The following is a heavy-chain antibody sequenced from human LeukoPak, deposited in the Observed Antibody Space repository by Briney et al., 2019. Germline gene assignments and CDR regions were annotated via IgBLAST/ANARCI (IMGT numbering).Heavy chain of an antibody. CDR3: ARGKYSGYDSYWFDP. Sequence: SETLSLTCTVSGGSISSYYWSWIRQPPGKGLEWIGYIYYSGSTNYNPSLKSRVTISVDTSKNQFSLKLSSVTAADTAVYYCARGKYSGYDSYWFDPWGQGTLVTVSS. CDR1: GGSISSYY. J-gene: IGHJ5*02. D-gene: IGHD5-12*01. V-gene: IGHV4-59*01. CDR2: IYYSGST.